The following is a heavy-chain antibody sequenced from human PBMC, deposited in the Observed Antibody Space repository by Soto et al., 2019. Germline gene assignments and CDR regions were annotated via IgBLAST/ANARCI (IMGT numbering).Heavy chain of an antibody. Sequence: PGGSLRLSCAASGFTFSSYAMSWVRQAPGKGLEWVSAISGSGGSTHYADSVKGRFTISRDNSKNTLYLQMNSLRAEDTAVYYCAKPLRTGSSGWYYFDYWGQGTLVTVSS. D-gene: IGHD6-19*01. V-gene: IGHV3-23*01. J-gene: IGHJ4*02. CDR1: GFTFSSYA. CDR3: AKPLRTGSSGWYYFDY. CDR2: ISGSGGST.